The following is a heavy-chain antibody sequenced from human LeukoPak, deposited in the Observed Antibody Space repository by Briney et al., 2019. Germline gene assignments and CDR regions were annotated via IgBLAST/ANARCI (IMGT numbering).Heavy chain of an antibody. J-gene: IGHJ5*02. Sequence: PSETLSLTCTVSGGSISSYYWSWIRQPPGKGLEWLVYDYNREYTNYNPSLKSRASISVDTSKNLCSLRLTSVTAADTAVYYCARHAIYSGGYSYWFDPWGLGTLVSVSS. CDR1: GGSISSYY. CDR3: ARHAIYSGGYSYWFDP. V-gene: IGHV4-59*08. D-gene: IGHD1-26*01. CDR2: DYNREYT.